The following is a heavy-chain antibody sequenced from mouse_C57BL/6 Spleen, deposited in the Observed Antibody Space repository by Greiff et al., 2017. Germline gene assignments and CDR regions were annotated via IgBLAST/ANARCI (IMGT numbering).Heavy chain of an antibody. Sequence: VHVKQSGPELVKPGASVKISCKASGYSFTDYNMNWVKQSNGKSLEWIGVINPNYGTTSYNQKFKGKATLTVDQSSSTAYMQLNSLTSEDSAVYYCAREGVWSYAMDYWGQGTSVTVSS. CDR1: GYSFTDYN. CDR2: INPNYGTT. J-gene: IGHJ4*01. V-gene: IGHV1-39*01. CDR3: AREGVWSYAMDY.